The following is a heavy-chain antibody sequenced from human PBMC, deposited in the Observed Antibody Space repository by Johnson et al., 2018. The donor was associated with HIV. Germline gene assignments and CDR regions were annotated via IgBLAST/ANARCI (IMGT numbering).Heavy chain of an antibody. CDR3: ARDPRLGELKIDRRGYAFDI. V-gene: IGHV3-30-3*01. CDR1: GFTFSSYA. Sequence: QVQLVESGGGLVQPGGSLRLSCAASGFTFSSYAMHWVRQAPGKGLEWVAVISYDGSNKYYADSVKGRFTISRDNSKNTLYLQMNSLRAEDTAVYYCARDPRLGELKIDRRGYAFDILGQGTMVTVSS. J-gene: IGHJ3*02. CDR2: ISYDGSNK. D-gene: IGHD3-16*01.